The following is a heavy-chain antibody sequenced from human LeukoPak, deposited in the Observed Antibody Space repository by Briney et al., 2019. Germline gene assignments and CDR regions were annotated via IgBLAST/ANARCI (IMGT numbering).Heavy chain of an antibody. CDR3: ARDTVTTFRFRDYYYYGMDV. Sequence: GAPLRLSCAAPGITVSTNYMNLGRQAPGKGLEWVSVNYSGGSTYYADSVKGRFTISSDNSKNTLYLQMNSLRAEDTAVYYCARDTVTTFRFRDYYYYGMDVWGQGTTVTVSS. J-gene: IGHJ6*02. CDR1: GITVSTNY. V-gene: IGHV3-53*01. D-gene: IGHD4-17*01. CDR2: NYSGGST.